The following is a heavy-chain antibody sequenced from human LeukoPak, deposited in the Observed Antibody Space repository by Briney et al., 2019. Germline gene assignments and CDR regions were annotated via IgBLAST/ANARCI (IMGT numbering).Heavy chain of an antibody. D-gene: IGHD3-16*01. CDR1: GGSISSSSYY. CDR2: IYYSGST. Sequence: SETLSLTCTVSGGSISSSSYYWGWIRQPPGKGLEWIGSIYYSGSTNYNPSLKSRVTISVDTSKNQFSLKLSSVTAADTAVYYCARATFDSFDYWGQGTLVTVSS. CDR3: ARATFDSFDY. V-gene: IGHV4-39*07. J-gene: IGHJ4*02.